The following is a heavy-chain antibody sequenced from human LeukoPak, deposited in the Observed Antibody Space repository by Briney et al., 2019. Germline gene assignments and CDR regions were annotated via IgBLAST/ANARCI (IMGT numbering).Heavy chain of an antibody. J-gene: IGHJ4*02. D-gene: IGHD5-24*01. CDR3: VKDIFRWAFDF. CDR2: FGGTGGDI. Sequence: GGSLRLSCAASGFTFSTNAMAWVRQAPGEGLEWVAAFGGTGGDINYADSVKGRFSISRDNSKGILYLQMNSLRAEDTAVYYYVKDIFRWAFDFWGQGTLVTVSS. V-gene: IGHV3-23*01. CDR1: GFTFSTNA.